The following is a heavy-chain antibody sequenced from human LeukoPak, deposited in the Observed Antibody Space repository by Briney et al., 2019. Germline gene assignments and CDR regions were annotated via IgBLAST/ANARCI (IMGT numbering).Heavy chain of an antibody. Sequence: SETLSLTCTVSGGSISSGGYYWSWIRQHPGKGLEWIGYIYYSGSTYYNPSLKSRVTISVDTSKNQFSLKLSSVTAADTAVYYCARASIVVYSWFDPWGQGTPVTVSS. CDR3: ARASIVVYSWFDP. V-gene: IGHV4-31*03. CDR1: GGSISSGGYY. CDR2: IYYSGST. J-gene: IGHJ5*02. D-gene: IGHD1-26*01.